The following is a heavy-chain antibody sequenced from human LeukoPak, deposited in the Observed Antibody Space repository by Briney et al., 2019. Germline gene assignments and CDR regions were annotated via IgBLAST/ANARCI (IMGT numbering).Heavy chain of an antibody. Sequence: GESLRLSCAASGFTFSSYAMSWVRQAPGKGLEWVSGIRGSAGSTYYADSVKGRFTISRDNSRNTLDLQMNSLRADDTAVYYCATSRTFDYWGQGTLVTVSS. CDR2: IRGSAGST. CDR3: ATSRTFDY. CDR1: GFTFSSYA. J-gene: IGHJ4*02. V-gene: IGHV3-23*01.